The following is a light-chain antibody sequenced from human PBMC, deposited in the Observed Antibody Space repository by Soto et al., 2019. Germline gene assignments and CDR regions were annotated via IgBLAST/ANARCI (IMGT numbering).Light chain of an antibody. J-gene: IGLJ1*01. Sequence: QSVLTQPHSVPGSPGQSVTISCTGTSSDVGGYSYVSWYQQHPGKAPELIIYDVTERPSGVPYRFSGSKSGNTASLTISGLQAEDEADYYCCSYTGSYSYVFGIGTKVTVL. CDR2: DVT. V-gene: IGLV2-11*01. CDR3: CSYTGSYSYV. CDR1: SSDVGGYSY.